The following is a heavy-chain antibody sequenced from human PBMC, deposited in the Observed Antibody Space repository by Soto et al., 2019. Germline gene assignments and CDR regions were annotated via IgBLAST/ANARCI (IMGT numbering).Heavy chain of an antibody. CDR1: GGTFSTYA. V-gene: IGHV1-69*12. CDR2: IIPMFGTA. D-gene: IGHD5-18*01. J-gene: IGHJ4*02. Sequence: QVQLVQSGAEVKKPESSVKVSCKAPGGTFSTYAISWVRQAPGQGLEWMGGIIPMFGTANYAQRFQDRVTITADESPTTVHMELSRLRSADTAVYFCASGIQLWLRRINNGYSGWGQGTLVTVSS. CDR3: ASGIQLWLRRINNGYSG.